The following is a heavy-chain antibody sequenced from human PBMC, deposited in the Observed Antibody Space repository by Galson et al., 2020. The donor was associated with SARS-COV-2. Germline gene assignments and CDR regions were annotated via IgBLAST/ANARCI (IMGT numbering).Heavy chain of an antibody. J-gene: IGHJ2*01. D-gene: IGHD1-26*01. CDR2: INTVTGHP. Sequence: ASVKVSCKASGFSLTGYGFHWVRQAPGQGLERMGWINTVTGHPDYSQKFQGRLTIAMDASANTAYMELSSLRPEDTAVYYCTRVGSFAWYFDIWGRGTLLSVSS. CDR3: TRVGSFAWYFDI. CDR1: GFSLTGYG. V-gene: IGHV1-3*04.